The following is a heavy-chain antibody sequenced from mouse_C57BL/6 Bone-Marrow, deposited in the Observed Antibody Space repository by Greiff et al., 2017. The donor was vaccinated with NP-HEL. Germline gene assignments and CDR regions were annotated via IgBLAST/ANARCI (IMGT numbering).Heavy chain of an antibody. J-gene: IGHJ4*01. V-gene: IGHV1-69*01. CDR3: ARRGLLGGIYAMDY. D-gene: IGHD1-1*01. Sequence: VQLQQPGAELVMPGASVKLSCKASGYTFTSYWMHWVKQRPGQGLEWIGEIDPSDSYTNYNQKFKGKSTLTVDKSSSTAYMQLSSLTSEDSAVYYCARRGLLGGIYAMDYWGQGTSVTVSS. CDR1: GYTFTSYW. CDR2: IDPSDSYT.